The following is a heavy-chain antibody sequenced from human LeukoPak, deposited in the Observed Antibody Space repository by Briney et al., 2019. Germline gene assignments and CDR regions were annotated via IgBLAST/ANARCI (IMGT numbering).Heavy chain of an antibody. J-gene: IGHJ6*03. CDR3: ARDRTEEAGNDYYMGV. Sequence: GGSLRLSCVASGFTFDDYTMDWVRPPPGKGLEWVSFITWDGGATYYADSLRGRFTTSRDNNKNSLFLRINSLRPDDTALYYCARDRTEEAGNDYYMGVWGNGTTVIVSS. CDR1: GFTFDDYT. V-gene: IGHV3-43*01. D-gene: IGHD6-25*01. CDR2: ITWDGGAT.